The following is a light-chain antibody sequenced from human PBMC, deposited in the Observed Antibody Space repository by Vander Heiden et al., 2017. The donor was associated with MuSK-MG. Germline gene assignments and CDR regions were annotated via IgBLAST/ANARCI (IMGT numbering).Light chain of an antibody. J-gene: IGKJ1*01. CDR3: QQDGSSPKT. V-gene: IGKV3-20*01. Sequence: EIVLTQSPGTLSLSPGERATLSCRASQSVSSSYLAWYQQKPSQAPRLLIYGASSRATGIPDRFSGSGSGTDFTLPISRLEPEDFAVYYCQQDGSSPKTFGQGTKVEIK. CDR2: GAS. CDR1: QSVSSSY.